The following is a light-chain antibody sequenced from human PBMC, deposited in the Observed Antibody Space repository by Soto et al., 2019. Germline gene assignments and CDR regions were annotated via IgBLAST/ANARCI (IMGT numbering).Light chain of an antibody. CDR2: STN. CDR1: SGSVSTSYY. V-gene: IGLV8-61*01. Sequence: VVTQEPSFSVSPGGTVTLTCGLSSGSVSTSYYPSWYQQTPGQAPRTLIYSTNTRSSGVPDRFSGSILGNKAALTITGAQADDESDYYCVLYMGSGIWVFGGGTKVTVL. J-gene: IGLJ3*02. CDR3: VLYMGSGIWV.